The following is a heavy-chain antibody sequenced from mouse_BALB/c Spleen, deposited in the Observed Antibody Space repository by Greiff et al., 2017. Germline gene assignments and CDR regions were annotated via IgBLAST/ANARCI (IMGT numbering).Heavy chain of an antibody. V-gene: IGHV2-6-5*01. J-gene: IGHJ3*01. CDR2: IWGGGST. CDR3: AKQGPNRQLGHGAY. Sequence: VHLVESGPGLVAPSQSLSITCTVSGFSLTDYGVSWIRQPPGKGLEWLGVIWGGGSTYYNSALKSRLSISKDNSKSQVFLKMNSLQTDDTAMYYCAKQGPNRQLGHGAYWGQGTLVTVSA. CDR1: GFSLTDYG. D-gene: IGHD3-2*01.